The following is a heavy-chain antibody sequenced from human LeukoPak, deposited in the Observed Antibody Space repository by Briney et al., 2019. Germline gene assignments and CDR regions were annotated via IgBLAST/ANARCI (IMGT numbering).Heavy chain of an antibody. D-gene: IGHD3-16*01. J-gene: IGHJ4*02. Sequence: PSETLSLTCTVSGYSISSGYYWGWIRQPPGKGLEWIGSIYHSGSTYYNPSLKSRVTISVDTSKNQFSLKLSSVTAADTAVYYCARLGDMIGKNWGQGTLVTVSS. CDR2: IYHSGST. CDR1: GYSISSGYY. V-gene: IGHV4-38-2*02. CDR3: ARLGDMIGKN.